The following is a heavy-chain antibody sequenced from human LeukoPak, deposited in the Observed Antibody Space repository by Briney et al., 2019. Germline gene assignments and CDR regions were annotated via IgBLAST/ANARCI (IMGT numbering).Heavy chain of an antibody. CDR1: RFTFSSYW. Sequence: GGSLRLSCAASRFTFSSYWMSWVRQAPGKGLEWVANIKQDGSEKYYVDSVKGRFTISRDNAKNSLYLQMNSLGAEDTAVYYCARGAVPAATRNYYYGMDVWGKGTTVTVSS. CDR3: ARGAVPAATRNYYYGMDV. D-gene: IGHD2-2*01. V-gene: IGHV3-7*03. CDR2: IKQDGSEK. J-gene: IGHJ6*04.